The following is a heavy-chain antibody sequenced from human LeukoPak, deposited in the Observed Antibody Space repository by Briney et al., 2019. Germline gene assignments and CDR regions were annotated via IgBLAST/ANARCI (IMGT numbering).Heavy chain of an antibody. CDR3: ARGRIVVPRVVNYYYYYGMDV. V-gene: IGHV1-69*06. CDR2: IIPIFGSA. D-gene: IGHD2-2*01. J-gene: IGHJ6*04. CDR1: GGTFSSYA. Sequence: SVKVSCKASGGTFSSYAISWVGQAPGQGLEWMGGIIPIFGSANYAQKFQGRVTITADKSTSTAYMELSSLRSEDTAVYYCARGRIVVPRVVNYYYYYGMDVWGKGTTVTVPS.